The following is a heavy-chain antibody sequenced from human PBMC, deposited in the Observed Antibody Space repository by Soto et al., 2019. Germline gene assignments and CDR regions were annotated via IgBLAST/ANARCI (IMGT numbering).Heavy chain of an antibody. V-gene: IGHV4-59*11. CDR1: GGSISNHY. Sequence: QVQLQESGPGLVKPSETLSLTCTVSGGSISNHYWSWIRQPPGKGLEWIGYIYYNGNTNYNPSLKGRVTMSVDTSRNQISLKLTPVTAADTAVYYCTRANWYSEYWGQGTLSPSP. CDR2: IYYNGNT. CDR3: TRANWYSEY. D-gene: IGHD1-1*01. J-gene: IGHJ4*02.